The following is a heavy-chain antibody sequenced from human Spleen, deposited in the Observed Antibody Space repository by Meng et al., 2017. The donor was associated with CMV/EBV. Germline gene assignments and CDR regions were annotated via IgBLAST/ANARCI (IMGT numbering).Heavy chain of an antibody. CDR1: GCSISSSNYY. Sequence: QVQLQGSGPGLAKPSKPLLLTFTVSGCSISSSNYYWSWIRQPPGKGLEWSGHIYNSGSTYYNPSLKSRITISVDTSKNQFSLKLSSVTAADTAVYYCARGQKGYFDLWGRGALVTVSS. V-gene: IGHV4-30-4*01. CDR3: ARGQKGYFDL. J-gene: IGHJ2*01. CDR2: IYNSGST.